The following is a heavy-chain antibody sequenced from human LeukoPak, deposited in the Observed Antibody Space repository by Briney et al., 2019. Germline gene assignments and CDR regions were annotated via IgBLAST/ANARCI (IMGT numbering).Heavy chain of an antibody. D-gene: IGHD5-18*01. J-gene: IGHJ4*02. CDR1: GFTFSSYS. CDR2: ISSSSSTI. V-gene: IGHV3-48*04. CDR3: ASLRLYSYGHHFDY. Sequence: GGSLRLSCAASGFTFSSYSMNWVRQAPGKGLEWVSYISSSSSTIYYADSVKGRFTISRDNAKNSLYLQMNSLRAEDTAVYYCASLRLYSYGHHFDYWGQGTLVTVSS.